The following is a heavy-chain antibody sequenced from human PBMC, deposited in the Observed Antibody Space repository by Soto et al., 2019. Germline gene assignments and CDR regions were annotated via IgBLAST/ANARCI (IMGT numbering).Heavy chain of an antibody. CDR2: IIPIFGTA. V-gene: IGHV1-69*01. J-gene: IGHJ6*02. CDR1: GGTFSSYA. Sequence: QVQLVQSGAEVKKPGSSVKVSCKASGGTFSSYAISWVRQAPGQGLEWMGGIIPIFGTANYAQKFQGRVTITADESTSTAYMELSSLRSEDKAVYYCAIPSPHYDQPRYGMDVWGQGTTVTVSS. CDR3: AIPSPHYDQPRYGMDV. D-gene: IGHD3-3*01.